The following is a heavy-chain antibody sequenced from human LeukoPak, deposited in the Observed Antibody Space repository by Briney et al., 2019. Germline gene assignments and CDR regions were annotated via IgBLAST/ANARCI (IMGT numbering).Heavy chain of an antibody. CDR2: LYGSGTT. Sequence: SETLSLTCTVSGDSISNYYWNWFRRPAGKGLEWIGRLYGSGTTSYNPSLKSRVSMSLDTPKNQFSLKLNSVTAADTAVYYCARATYSGDTSYVFDYWGQGTLVSVSS. CDR1: GDSISNYY. V-gene: IGHV4-4*07. D-gene: IGHD1-26*01. CDR3: ARATYSGDTSYVFDY. J-gene: IGHJ4*02.